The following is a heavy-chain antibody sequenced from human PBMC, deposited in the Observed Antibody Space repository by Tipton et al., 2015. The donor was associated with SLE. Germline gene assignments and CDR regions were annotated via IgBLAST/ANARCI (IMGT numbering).Heavy chain of an antibody. V-gene: IGHV4-59*01. CDR3: ARDRYCGGGSCFDWYFDL. CDR1: GGSITSYY. D-gene: IGHD2-15*01. CDR2: IYYSGST. Sequence: TLSLTCTVSGGSITSYYWSWIRQPPGKGLEWIGYIYYSGSTYYNPSLKSRVTMSVDTSENQFSLKLSSVTAADTAVYYCARDRYCGGGSCFDWYFDLWGRGTLVTVSS. J-gene: IGHJ2*01.